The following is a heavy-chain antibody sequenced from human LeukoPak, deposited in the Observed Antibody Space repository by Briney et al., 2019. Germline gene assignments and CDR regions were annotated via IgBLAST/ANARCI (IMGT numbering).Heavy chain of an antibody. V-gene: IGHV4-4*09. J-gene: IGHJ4*02. CDR2: IYTSGST. CDR3: ARHSLPSGSYFDY. Sequence: ASETLSLTCTVSGGSISSYYWSWIRQPPGKGLEWIGYIYTSGSTNYNPSLKSRVTISVDTSKNQFSLKLSSVTAADTAVYYCARHSLPSGSYFDYWGQGTLVTVSS. CDR1: GGSISSYY. D-gene: IGHD1-26*01.